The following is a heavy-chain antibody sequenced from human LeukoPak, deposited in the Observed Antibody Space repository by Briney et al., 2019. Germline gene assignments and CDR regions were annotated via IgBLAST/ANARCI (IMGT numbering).Heavy chain of an antibody. CDR2: ISSNGGST. D-gene: IGHD1-26*01. CDR1: GFTFSSYA. CDR3: ARSPSGSYYYYGLDV. J-gene: IGHJ6*02. V-gene: IGHV3-64*01. Sequence: GGSLRLSCAASGFTFSSYAMHWVRQAPGKGLEYVSAISSNGGSTYYANSVKGRFTISRDNAKNALYLQMNSLRAEDTAVYYCARSPSGSYYYYGLDVWGQGTTVTVSS.